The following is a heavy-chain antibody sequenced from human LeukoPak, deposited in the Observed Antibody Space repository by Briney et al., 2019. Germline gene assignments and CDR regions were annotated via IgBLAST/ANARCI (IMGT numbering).Heavy chain of an antibody. Sequence: ASVKVSCKASGYTFTSYYMHWVRQAPGQGLEWMGIINPSGGSTSYAQKFQGRVTMTRDTSTSTVYMELSSLRSEDTAVYYCARECEAGYYDFWSGYSPFDYWGQGTLVTVSS. CDR1: GYTFTSYY. D-gene: IGHD3-3*01. CDR3: ARECEAGYYDFWSGYSPFDY. J-gene: IGHJ4*02. V-gene: IGHV1-46*01. CDR2: INPSGGST.